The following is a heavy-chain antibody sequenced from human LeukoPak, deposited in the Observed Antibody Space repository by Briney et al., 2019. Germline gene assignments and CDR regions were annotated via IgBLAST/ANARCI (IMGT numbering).Heavy chain of an antibody. D-gene: IGHD1-26*01. J-gene: IGHJ3*02. CDR1: GGSISSSSYY. CDR2: IYYSGST. CDR3: AQLNPGSGNLGAFDI. V-gene: IGHV4-39*07. Sequence: SETLSLTCTVSGGSISSSSYYWGWIRQPPGKGLEWIGSIYYSGSTYYNPSLKSRVTISVDRSKNQFSLKLSSVTAADTAVYYCAQLNPGSGNLGAFDIWGQGTMVTVSS.